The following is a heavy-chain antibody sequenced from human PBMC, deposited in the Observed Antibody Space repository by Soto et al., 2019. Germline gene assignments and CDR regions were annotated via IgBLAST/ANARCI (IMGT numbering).Heavy chain of an antibody. CDR1: GFTFSSYA. J-gene: IGHJ4*02. V-gene: IGHV3-64*01. CDR3: ASDGGRYYLDY. CDR2: ISSNGGST. D-gene: IGHD2-15*01. Sequence: EVQLVESGGGLVQPGGSLRLSCAASGFTFSSYAMHWVRQAPGKGLEYVSTISSNGGSTYYANSVKGRFTISRDNSKNTLYLQMGSLRAEDMAVYFCASDGGRYYLDYWGQGTLVTVSS.